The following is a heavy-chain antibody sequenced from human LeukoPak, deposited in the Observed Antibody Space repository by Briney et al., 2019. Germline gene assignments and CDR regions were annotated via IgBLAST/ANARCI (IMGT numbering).Heavy chain of an antibody. Sequence: GASVKVSCKASGYTFTSYDINWVRQATGQGLEWMGWMNPNSGNTGYAQKFQGRVTITRNTSISTAYMELSSLGSEDTAVYYCARGLNHLSPYCTNGVCYTSGGFSPPTYNWFDPWGQGTLVTVSS. J-gene: IGHJ5*02. CDR2: MNPNSGNT. V-gene: IGHV1-8*03. CDR1: GYTFTSYD. D-gene: IGHD2-8*01. CDR3: ARGLNHLSPYCTNGVCYTSGGFSPPTYNWFDP.